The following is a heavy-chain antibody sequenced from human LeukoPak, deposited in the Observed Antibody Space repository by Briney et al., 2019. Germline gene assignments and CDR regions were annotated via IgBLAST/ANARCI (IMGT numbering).Heavy chain of an antibody. Sequence: GGSLRLSCAASGFTFSSYEMNWVRQAPGKGLEWVSYISSSGSTIYYADSVKGRFTISRDNAKNSLYLQMNSLRAEDTAVYYCASSNPPWGIVVVPAAPFDYWGQGTLVTVSS. J-gene: IGHJ4*02. D-gene: IGHD2-2*01. CDR1: GFTFSSYE. CDR2: ISSSGSTI. V-gene: IGHV3-48*03. CDR3: ASSNPPWGIVVVPAAPFDY.